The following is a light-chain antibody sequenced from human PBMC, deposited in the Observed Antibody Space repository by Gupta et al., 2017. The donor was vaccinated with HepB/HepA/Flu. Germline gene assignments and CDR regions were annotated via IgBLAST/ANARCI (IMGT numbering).Light chain of an antibody. CDR3: QQYYGVPYT. CDR1: QSVLYSSNNRNC. Sequence: DIVMTQSPDSLAVSLGERATINCKSSQSVLYSSNNRNCVAWYQQKPGQPPNLLISWASTRESGVPDRFSGSGSGTDFTLTISGLQAEDVAVYYCQQYYGVPYTLGQGTKLEIK. V-gene: IGKV4-1*01. CDR2: WAS. J-gene: IGKJ2*01.